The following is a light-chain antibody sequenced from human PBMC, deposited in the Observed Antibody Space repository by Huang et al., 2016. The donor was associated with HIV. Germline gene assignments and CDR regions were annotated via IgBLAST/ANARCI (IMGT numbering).Light chain of an antibody. J-gene: IGKJ3*01. V-gene: IGKV1-8*01. CDR2: AAS. CDR3: QQYDIHPLT. Sequence: IRMTQSPSSLSASTGDRVTITCRANQDINNFLAWYQQRPGSVPKLLIYAASTLQSGVPSRFSGNGSGTDFTLTIGCLHSEHVATYYCQQYDIHPLTFGPGTRVDIK. CDR1: QDINNF.